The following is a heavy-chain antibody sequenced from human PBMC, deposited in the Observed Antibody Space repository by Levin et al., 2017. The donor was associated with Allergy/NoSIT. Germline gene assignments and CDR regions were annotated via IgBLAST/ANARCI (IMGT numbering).Heavy chain of an antibody. Sequence: GGSLRLSCAASGFTLSSFSMHWVRQAPGKGLEYVSAISYDGGYPFYADSVEGRFIVSRDNSKNTLYLQMDSLRADDMAVYYCARVGPHGAFEIWGQGAMVTVSS. CDR3: ARVGPHGAFEI. CDR2: ISYDGGYP. V-gene: IGHV3-64*02. J-gene: IGHJ3*02. CDR1: GFTLSSFS.